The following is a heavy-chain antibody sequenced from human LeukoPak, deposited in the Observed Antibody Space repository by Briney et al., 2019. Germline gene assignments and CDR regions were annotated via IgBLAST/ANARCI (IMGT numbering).Heavy chain of an antibody. CDR1: GGSISSGDYY. J-gene: IGHJ5*02. D-gene: IGHD3-10*01. Sequence: SETLSLTCTVSGGSISSGDYYWSWIRQSPGKGLEWIGYIYYSGSTYYNPSLKSRVTISVDTSKNQFSLKLSSVTAADTAVYYCARGGDYGSGSNWFDPWGQGTLVTVSS. CDR2: IYYSGST. CDR3: ARGGDYGSGSNWFDP. V-gene: IGHV4-30-4*01.